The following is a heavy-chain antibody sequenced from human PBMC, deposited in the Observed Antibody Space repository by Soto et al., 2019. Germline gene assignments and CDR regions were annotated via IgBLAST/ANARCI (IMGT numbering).Heavy chain of an antibody. CDR3: AKYGPVITATSFDY. Sequence: GGSLRLSCAASGFTFSSYGMHWVRQAPGKGLEWVAVISYDGSNKYYADSVKGRFTISRDNSKNTLYLQMNSLRAEDTAVYYCAKYGPVITATSFDYWGQGTLVTVSS. CDR2: ISYDGSNK. J-gene: IGHJ4*02. CDR1: GFTFSSYG. D-gene: IGHD3-22*01. V-gene: IGHV3-30*18.